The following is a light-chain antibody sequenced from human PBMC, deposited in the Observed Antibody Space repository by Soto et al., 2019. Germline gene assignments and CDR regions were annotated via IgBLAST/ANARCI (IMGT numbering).Light chain of an antibody. CDR1: QSLNSFY. CDR2: GSS. V-gene: IGKV3-20*01. Sequence: EIVMTQSPGTLSLSPGERATLSCRASQSLNSFYLAWYQQKPGQAPRLLIYGSSNRATGIPDRFSGSGSGTDFTLTISRLDPEDFAVYYCQQYDISPRTFGQGTKVDIK. CDR3: QQYDISPRT. J-gene: IGKJ1*01.